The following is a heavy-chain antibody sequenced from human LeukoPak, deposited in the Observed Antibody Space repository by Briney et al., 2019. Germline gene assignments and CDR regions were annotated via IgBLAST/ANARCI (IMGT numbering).Heavy chain of an antibody. CDR2: INPSGGST. CDR1: GYTFTSYY. V-gene: IGHV1-46*01. CDR3: ARDVTTRYSYGLFDY. J-gene: IGHJ4*02. D-gene: IGHD5-18*01. Sequence: ASVKVSCKASGYTFTSYYMHWVRQAPGQGLEWMGIINPSGGSTSYAQKFQGRVTMTRDTSTSTVYMELSSLRSEDTAVYYCARDVTTRYSYGLFDYWGQGTLVTVSS.